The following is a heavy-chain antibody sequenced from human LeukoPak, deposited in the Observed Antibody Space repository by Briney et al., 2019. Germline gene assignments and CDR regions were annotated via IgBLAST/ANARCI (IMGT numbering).Heavy chain of an antibody. CDR2: IYYSGST. D-gene: IGHD3-10*01. Sequence: SETLSLTCTVSGGSISSYYWSWIRQPPGKGLEWIGYIYYSGSTNYNPSLKSRVTISVDTSKNQFSLKLSSVTAADTAVYYCARSPVVRGNPPGSYFDYWGQGTLVTVSS. CDR1: GGSISSYY. CDR3: ARSPVVRGNPPGSYFDY. J-gene: IGHJ4*02. V-gene: IGHV4-59*01.